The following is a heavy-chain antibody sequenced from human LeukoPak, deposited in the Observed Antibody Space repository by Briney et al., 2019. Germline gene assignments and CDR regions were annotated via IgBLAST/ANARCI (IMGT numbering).Heavy chain of an antibody. V-gene: IGHV3-48*01. CDR3: ARPPYVFQYYYYMDV. CDR2: ISSSSSTI. CDR1: GFTFSSYS. D-gene: IGHD3-16*01. J-gene: IGHJ6*03. Sequence: GGSLRLSCAASGFTFSSYSMNWVRQAPGKGLEWVSYISSSSSTIYYADSVKGRFTITRDNAKNSLYLQMNSLRAEDTAVYSCARPPYVFQYYYYMDVWGKGTTVTVSS.